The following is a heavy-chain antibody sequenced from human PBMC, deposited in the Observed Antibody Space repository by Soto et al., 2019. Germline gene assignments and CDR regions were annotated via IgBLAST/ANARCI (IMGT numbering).Heavy chain of an antibody. V-gene: IGHV3-23*01. Sequence: GGSLRLSCAASGFTFSSYAMSWVRQAPGKGLEWVPGMVGIGGRTYYADSVKGRFTISRDNSKSTLYLQMNSLRAEDTALYYCAKQRRFDLPTWFDPWGQGTLVTVSS. CDR2: MVGIGGRT. CDR3: AKQRRFDLPTWFDP. CDR1: GFTFSSYA. J-gene: IGHJ5*02. D-gene: IGHD3-3*01.